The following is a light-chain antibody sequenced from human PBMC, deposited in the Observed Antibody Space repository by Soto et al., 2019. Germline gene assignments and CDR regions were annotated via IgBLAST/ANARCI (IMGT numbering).Light chain of an antibody. Sequence: EIVLTQSPATLSLFPGERATLSCRASQSVGGSLAWYQQKPGQAPRLLLYDTSSRATGIPARFSGSGSGTDFTLTISSLEPEDFAFYYCQQRSNWITFGQGTRLEIE. CDR2: DTS. CDR3: QQRSNWIT. V-gene: IGKV3-11*01. J-gene: IGKJ5*01. CDR1: QSVGGS.